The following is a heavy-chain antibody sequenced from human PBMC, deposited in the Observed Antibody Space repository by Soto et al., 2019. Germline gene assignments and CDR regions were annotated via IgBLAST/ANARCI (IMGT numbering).Heavy chain of an antibody. D-gene: IGHD4-17*01. CDR2: ISAYDGNT. J-gene: IGHJ4*02. CDR3: ARDDYGFDY. CDR1: GYTFASYA. V-gene: IGHV1-18*01. Sequence: QVQLVQSGGEVKKPGASVKVSCKASGYTFASYAINWVRQAPGQGLEWMGWISAYDGNTNYAKKFQGRLTMTTDTSTTTAYMDLRSLGSDDTAMYYCARDDYGFDYWGQGTLLTVSS.